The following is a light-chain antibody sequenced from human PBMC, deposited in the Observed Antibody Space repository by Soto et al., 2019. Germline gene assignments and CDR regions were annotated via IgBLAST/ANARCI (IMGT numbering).Light chain of an antibody. J-gene: IGKJ2*01. V-gene: IGKV1-17*03. CDR3: LQTNSYPYT. Sequence: DIQMTQSPSAMSASVGDRVTITCRASQGISNSLAWFQQKAGKVPKRLIYAKSSLQSGVPSRFSGSGSGTEFTLTISSLQPEDFATYYCLQTNSYPYTFGQGTMLEIK. CDR1: QGISNS. CDR2: AKS.